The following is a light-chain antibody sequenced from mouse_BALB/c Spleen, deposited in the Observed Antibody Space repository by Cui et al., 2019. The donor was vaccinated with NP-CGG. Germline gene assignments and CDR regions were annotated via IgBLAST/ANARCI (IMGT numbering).Light chain of an antibody. V-gene: IGLV1*01. CDR3: ALWYSNHWV. CDR2: GIN. CDR1: TGAITTSNY. J-gene: IGLJ1*01. Sequence: QPLLTQESSRTTFSVATVTLTCHSSTGAITTSNYANWVQEKPDHLFTGLIGGINNRAPGVPARFSGSLIGDKAALTITGAQTEDEAIYFCALWYSNHWVFGGGTKLTVL.